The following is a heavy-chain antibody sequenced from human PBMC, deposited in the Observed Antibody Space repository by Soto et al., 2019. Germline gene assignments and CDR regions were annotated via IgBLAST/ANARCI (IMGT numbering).Heavy chain of an antibody. CDR1: GYTFTKYG. D-gene: IGHD2-8*01. CDR2: ISGDDGHT. CDR3: ARDWNCTNSRGQNCFDP. V-gene: IGHV1-18*01. Sequence: QVQLVQPGAEVEKPGASVKVSCKASGYTFTKYGISWVRQAPGQGLEWMGWISGDDGHTNYGQKFQGRVTMTRDTSTSTVYMELRSLRSDDTALYYCARDWNCTNSRGQNCFDPWGQGTLVIVSS. J-gene: IGHJ5*02.